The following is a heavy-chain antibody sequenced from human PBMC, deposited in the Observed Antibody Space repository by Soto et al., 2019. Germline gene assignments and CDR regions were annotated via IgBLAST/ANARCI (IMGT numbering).Heavy chain of an antibody. V-gene: IGHV4-4*07. CDR3: ARDVLIAAARAFDP. CDR2: IYTSGST. Sequence: NPSETLSLTCTVSGGSISSYYWSWIRQPAGKGLEWIGRIYTSGSTNYNPSLKSRVTMSVDTSKNQFSLKLSSVTAADTAVYYCARDVLIAAARAFDPWGQGTLVTVSS. D-gene: IGHD6-13*01. CDR1: GGSISSYY. J-gene: IGHJ5*02.